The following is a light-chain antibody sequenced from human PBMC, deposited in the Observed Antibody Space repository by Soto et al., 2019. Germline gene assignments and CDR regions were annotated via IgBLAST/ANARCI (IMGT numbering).Light chain of an antibody. CDR3: CSYAGSTTWV. J-gene: IGLJ3*02. CDR2: EGS. Sequence: QSALTQPASVSGSPGQSITISCTGTSSDVGSYNLVSWYQQHPGEAPKLMIYEGSKRPPGVSTRFSGSKSGNTASLTISGLQAEDEADYYCCSYAGSTTWVFGGGTKLTVL. CDR1: SSDVGSYNL. V-gene: IGLV2-23*01.